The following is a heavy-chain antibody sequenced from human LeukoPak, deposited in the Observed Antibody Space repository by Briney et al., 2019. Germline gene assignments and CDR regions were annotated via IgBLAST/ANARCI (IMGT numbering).Heavy chain of an antibody. CDR2: IYYSGST. D-gene: IGHD3-10*01. CDR3: ARHGSGSYYNPPDY. Sequence: PSETLSLTCTVSGGSISSSSYYWGWIRQPPGKGLEWIGSIYYSGSTYYNPSLKSRVTISVDTSKNQFSLKLSSVTAADTAVYYCARHGSGSYYNPPDYWGQGTLVTVSP. J-gene: IGHJ4*02. CDR1: GGSISSSSYY. V-gene: IGHV4-39*01.